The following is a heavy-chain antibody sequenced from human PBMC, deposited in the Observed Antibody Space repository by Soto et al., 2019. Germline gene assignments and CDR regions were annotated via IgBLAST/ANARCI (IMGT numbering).Heavy chain of an antibody. CDR3: ARGGKERFRGSGMDV. CDR2: IITFFGAA. CDR1: GGRFTTYA. V-gene: IGHV1-69*01. Sequence: QVQLVQSGAEVRKPGSSVRVSCKASGGRFTTYAFNWMRQAPGQGLEWLGGIITFFGAAMYAQKFQGRVTITADELTTTAYMELNDLRSEDTAVYYCARGGKERFRGSGMDVWGQGTTVTVSS. J-gene: IGHJ6*02. D-gene: IGHD1-1*01.